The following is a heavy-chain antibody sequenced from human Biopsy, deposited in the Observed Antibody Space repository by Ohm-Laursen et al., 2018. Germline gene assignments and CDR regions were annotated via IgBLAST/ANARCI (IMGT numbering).Heavy chain of an antibody. CDR3: ARNRVDVVKVTTIGWNFDL. D-gene: IGHD5-12*01. J-gene: IGHJ2*01. CDR1: GDTISTYY. Sequence: PSDTLSLTCTVSGDTISTYYWNWIRQTPGKGLEWIGYIHYTGHIRINPSLNSRATITVDTSKDQFSLKLSSLTAADTAINYCARNRVDVVKVTTIGWNFDLWGRGTLVTVS. CDR2: IHYTGHI. V-gene: IGHV4-59*08.